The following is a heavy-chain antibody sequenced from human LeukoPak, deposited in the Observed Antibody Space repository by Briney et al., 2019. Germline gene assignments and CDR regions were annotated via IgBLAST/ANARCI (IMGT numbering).Heavy chain of an antibody. CDR1: GFTFSSSW. Sequence: GGSLRLSCAASGFTFSSSWMHWVRQAPGKGLVWVSRINSDGRSTNYADSVKGRFTISRDNAKNTLYLQMNSLRAEDTAVYYCASGNCSGGSCYWSDYWGQGTLVTVSS. V-gene: IGHV3-74*01. D-gene: IGHD2-15*01. CDR2: INSDGRST. CDR3: ASGNCSGGSCYWSDY. J-gene: IGHJ4*02.